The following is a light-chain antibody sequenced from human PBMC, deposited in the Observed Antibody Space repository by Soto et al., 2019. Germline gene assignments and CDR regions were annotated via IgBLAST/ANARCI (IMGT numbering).Light chain of an antibody. CDR3: QQYGSSPWT. V-gene: IGKV3-20*01. Sequence: EIVLTQSPGTLSLSPGERGTLSCRASQSVSSSHLAWYQQKPGQAPRLLIYGASSRATGIPDRFSGSGSGTVFSLTISRLEPEDFAVYYCQQYGSSPWTFGQGTKVEVK. CDR1: QSVSSSH. CDR2: GAS. J-gene: IGKJ1*01.